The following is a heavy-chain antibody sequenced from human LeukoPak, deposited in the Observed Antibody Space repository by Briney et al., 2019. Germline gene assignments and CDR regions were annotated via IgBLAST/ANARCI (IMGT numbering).Heavy chain of an antibody. D-gene: IGHD4-17*01. V-gene: IGHV5-51*01. CDR3: AGARHGDFRWDY. J-gene: IGHJ4*02. CDR1: GYTFTTYW. Sequence: GESLKISCEASGYTFTTYWIGWVRQLPGKGLEWMGIIHSTDSHAKYSPSFQGQVTISVDKSISTAYLQWRGLKASDTAMYYCAGARHGDFRWDYWGQGTLVTVSS. CDR2: IHSTDSHA.